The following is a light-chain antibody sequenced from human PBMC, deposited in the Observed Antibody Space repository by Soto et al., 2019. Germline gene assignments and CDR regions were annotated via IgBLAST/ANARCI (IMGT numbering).Light chain of an antibody. V-gene: IGKV3-20*01. J-gene: IGKJ4*01. CDR1: QSVSTSY. CDR3: QQYGSGPLT. CDR2: VTI. Sequence: EIVLTQSPGTLSLSPGERATLSCRASQSVSTSYLAWYQQKPGQAPRLLIYVTISSATGIPDRFSGSGSGADFVRTISRLEPEDLAVYYCQQYGSGPLTFGGGTKGEIK.